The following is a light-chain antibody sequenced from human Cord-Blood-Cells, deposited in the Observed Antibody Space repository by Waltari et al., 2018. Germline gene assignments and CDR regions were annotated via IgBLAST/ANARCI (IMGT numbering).Light chain of an antibody. CDR1: SSAVGGYNY. CDR3: SSYTSSSTLPV. J-gene: IGLJ2*01. CDR2: DVS. V-gene: IGLV2-14*01. Sequence: QSALPQPASVSGSPGQSITIPCTGTSSAVGGYNYVSWYQQHPGKAPKLMIYDVSNRPSGVSTRFSGSKSGNTASLTISGLQAEDEADYYCSSYTSSSTLPVFGGGTKLTVL.